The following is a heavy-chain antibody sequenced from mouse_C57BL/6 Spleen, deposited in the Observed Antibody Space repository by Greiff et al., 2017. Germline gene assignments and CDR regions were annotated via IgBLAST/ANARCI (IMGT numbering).Heavy chain of an antibody. V-gene: IGHV1-82*01. Sequence: QVQLKQSGPELVKPGASVKISCKASGYAFSSSWMNWVKQRPGKGLEWIGRIYPGDGDTNYNGKFKGKATLTADKSSSTAYMQLSSLTSEDSAVYFCARLDYGPLMDYWGQGTSVTVCS. J-gene: IGHJ4*01. CDR1: GYAFSSSW. CDR2: IYPGDGDT. D-gene: IGHD1-1*02. CDR3: ARLDYGPLMDY.